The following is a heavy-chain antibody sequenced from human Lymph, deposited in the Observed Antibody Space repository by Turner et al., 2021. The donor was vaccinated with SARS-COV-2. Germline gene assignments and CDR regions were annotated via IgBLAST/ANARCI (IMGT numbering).Heavy chain of an antibody. D-gene: IGHD3-3*01. J-gene: IGHJ6*02. CDR2: ISSRSSYI. CDR3: ARDYYDFWSGYNSYYYGMDV. V-gene: IGHV3-21*01. CDR1: GFTFSSLS. Sequence: EVQLVESGGGLVKPGGSLRLSCAAAGFTFSSLSMNWVRQAPGKGLEWVSSISSRSSYIYNADSVTGRFTISRENAKNSLYLQMNSLRAEDTAVYYCARDYYDFWSGYNSYYYGMDVWGQGTTVTVSS.